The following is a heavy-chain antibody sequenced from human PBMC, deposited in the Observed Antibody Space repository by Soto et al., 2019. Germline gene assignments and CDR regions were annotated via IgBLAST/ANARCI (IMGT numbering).Heavy chain of an antibody. CDR2: ISGSGGST. D-gene: IGHD3-22*01. Sequence: SGGSLRLSCAASGFTFSSYAMSWVRQAPGKGLEWVSAISGSGGSTYYADSVKGRFTISRDNSKNTLYLQMNSLRAEDTAVYYCAKDRNWDYYDSSGYYRPLYFDYWGQGTLVTVSS. J-gene: IGHJ4*02. V-gene: IGHV3-23*01. CDR1: GFTFSSYA. CDR3: AKDRNWDYYDSSGYYRPLYFDY.